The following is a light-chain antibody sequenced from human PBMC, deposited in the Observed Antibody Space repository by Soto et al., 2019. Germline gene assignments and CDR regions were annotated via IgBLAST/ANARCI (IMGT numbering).Light chain of an antibody. CDR2: AAS. CDR3: QQYRNWPPLT. CDR1: QSVGSA. V-gene: IGKV3-15*01. Sequence: EIVMTQSPATLSVSPGETATLSCRASQSVGSAVAWYQHRPGQAPRLLIVAASIRATGVPGRFSGGGSGTEFTLPIRSIQSEDFADYYCQQYRNWPPLTFGGGTTVEIK. J-gene: IGKJ4*01.